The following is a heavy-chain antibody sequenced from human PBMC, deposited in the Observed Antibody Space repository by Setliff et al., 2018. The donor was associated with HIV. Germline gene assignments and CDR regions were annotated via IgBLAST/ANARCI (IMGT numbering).Heavy chain of an antibody. J-gene: IGHJ6*03. CDR2: IYSGSNT. V-gene: IGHV3-53*01. CDR1: GFTVSSNY. CDR3: ARGPPSDHFFYMDV. Sequence: GGSLRLSCAAAGFTVSSNYMSWVRQAPEKGLEWVASIYSGSNTYYADSVKGRYTFSIDNSKNTMYLLMDNLRVEDTAIYYCARGPPSDHFFYMDVWGPGTTVTVSS.